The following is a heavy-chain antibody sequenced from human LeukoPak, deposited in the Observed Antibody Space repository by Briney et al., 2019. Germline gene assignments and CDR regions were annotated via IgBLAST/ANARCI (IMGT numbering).Heavy chain of an antibody. CDR1: GFSVRTTY. CDR2: LYTGGGT. Sequence: GGSLRLSCAASGFSVRTTYMSWVRQTPGKGLEWVSVLYTGGGTDHADSVKGRFTISRDNSKNTLALQMNSLRVEDTAIIYCTRSCYRHPTHFASWGQGTLVAVSS. J-gene: IGHJ4*02. D-gene: IGHD3-16*02. V-gene: IGHV3-53*01. CDR3: TRSCYRHPTHFAS.